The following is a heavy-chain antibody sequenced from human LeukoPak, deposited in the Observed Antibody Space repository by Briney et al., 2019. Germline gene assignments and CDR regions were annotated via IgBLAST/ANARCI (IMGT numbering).Heavy chain of an antibody. V-gene: IGHV5-51*03. CDR2: IYPADSET. D-gene: IGHD1-26*01. J-gene: IGHJ3*02. Sequence: GESLKISCPGSGYSFTSYWIGWVRQMPGKGLEWMGIIYPADSETRYSPSFQGQVTISADKSISTAYLQWSSLKASDTAMYYCATTLYSGIYGDAFDIWGQGTMVTVSS. CDR3: ATTLYSGIYGDAFDI. CDR1: GYSFTSYW.